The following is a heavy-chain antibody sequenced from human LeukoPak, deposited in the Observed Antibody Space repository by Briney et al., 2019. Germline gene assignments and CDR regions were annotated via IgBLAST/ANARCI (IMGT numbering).Heavy chain of an antibody. CDR2: IIPICGTA. CDR3: SRGLDSGYDSSYDH. J-gene: IGHJ5*02. D-gene: IGHD5-12*01. V-gene: IGHV1-69*05. CDR1: GGTFSSYA. Sequence: ASVKVSCKASGGTFSSYAISWVRQAPGQGLEWMGGIIPICGTANYAQKVQVIVTITTYEATSTAYVELRMLRREDTAVDDCSRGLDSGYDSSYDHSGQGTLVPVSS.